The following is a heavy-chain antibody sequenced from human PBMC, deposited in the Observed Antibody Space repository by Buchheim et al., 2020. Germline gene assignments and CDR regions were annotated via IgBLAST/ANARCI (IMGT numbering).Heavy chain of an antibody. J-gene: IGHJ4*02. CDR2: IGPSDSYT. D-gene: IGHD4-11*01. V-gene: IGHV5-10-1*01. CDR1: GYSFTSYW. Sequence: EVQLVQSGAEVKRPGESLRISCKGSGYSFTSYWISWVRQMPGKGLEWMGRIGPSDSYTNYSPSFQGHVTISADQSISTASPQWSSLKASDTAMYYCARAPTTSDDFDYWGQGTL. CDR3: ARAPTTSDDFDY.